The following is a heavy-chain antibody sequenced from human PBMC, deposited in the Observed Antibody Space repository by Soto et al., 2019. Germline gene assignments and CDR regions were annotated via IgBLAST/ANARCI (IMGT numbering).Heavy chain of an antibody. Sequence: VQLVESGGGLVKPGGSLRLSCAASGFTFSDYYMSWIRQAPGKGLEWVSRINSDGSSTSYADSVKGRFTISRDNAKNTLYLQMNSLRAEDTAVYYCATSSSGWGYYYYYGMDVWGQGITVTVSS. V-gene: IGHV3-74*02. CDR1: GFTFSDYY. CDR2: INSDGSST. CDR3: ATSSSGWGYYYYYGMDV. D-gene: IGHD6-19*01. J-gene: IGHJ6*02.